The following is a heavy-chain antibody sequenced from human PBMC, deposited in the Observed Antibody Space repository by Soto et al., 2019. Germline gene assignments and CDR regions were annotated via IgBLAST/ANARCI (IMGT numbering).Heavy chain of an antibody. CDR1: RFRFSSYG. D-gene: IGHD4-17*01. J-gene: IGHJ2*01. CDR2: VSYDGDYQ. V-gene: IGHV3-30*03. Sequence: QEQLVESGGGVVQPGRSLRLSCAAARFRFSSYGMHWVRQAPGKGLEWMAVVSYDGDYQNYADSVKGRFTISRDNSKNTLYLEPDRLRPEDTAVYYFATGTTVTPWRFIDLLRPGTLVTVSS. CDR3: ATGTTVTPWRFIDL.